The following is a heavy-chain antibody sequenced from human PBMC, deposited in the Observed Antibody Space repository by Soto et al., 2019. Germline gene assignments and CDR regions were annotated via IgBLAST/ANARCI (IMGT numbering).Heavy chain of an antibody. J-gene: IGHJ6*02. Sequence: SVKVSCKASGGTFSSYAISWVRQAPGQGLEWMGGIIPIFGTANYAQKFQGRVTITADKSTSTAYMELSSLRSEDTAVYYCARGNIKRSIAANEEDYYGIDVWGHGIRVTV. CDR3: ARGNIKRSIAANEEDYYGIDV. D-gene: IGHD6-6*01. V-gene: IGHV1-69*06. CDR2: IIPIFGTA. CDR1: GGTFSSYA.